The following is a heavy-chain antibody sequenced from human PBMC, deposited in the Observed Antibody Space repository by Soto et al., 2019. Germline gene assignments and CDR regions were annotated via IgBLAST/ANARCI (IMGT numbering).Heavy chain of an antibody. J-gene: IGHJ5*02. CDR2: IWYDGSNK. V-gene: IGHV3-33*01. CDR1: GFTFSSYG. CDR3: ARDILVATLTNWFDP. Sequence: GGSLRLSCAASGFTFSSYGMHWGRQAPGKGLEWVAVIWYDGSNKYYADSVKGRFTISRDNSKNTLYLQMNSLSAEDTAVYYCARDILVATLTNWFDPWGQGTLVTVSS. D-gene: IGHD5-12*01.